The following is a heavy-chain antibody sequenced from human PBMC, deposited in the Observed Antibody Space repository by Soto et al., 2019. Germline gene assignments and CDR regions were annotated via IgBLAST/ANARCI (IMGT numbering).Heavy chain of an antibody. CDR1: GGTFSSYA. D-gene: IGHD3-22*01. Sequence: ASVKVSCKASGGTFSSYAISWVRQAPGQGLEWMGGIIPIFGTANYAQKFQGRVTITADESTSTAYMELSSLRSEDTAVYYCAREYYDSSGSPNWFDPWGQGTLVTVSS. V-gene: IGHV1-69*13. CDR3: AREYYDSSGSPNWFDP. J-gene: IGHJ5*02. CDR2: IIPIFGTA.